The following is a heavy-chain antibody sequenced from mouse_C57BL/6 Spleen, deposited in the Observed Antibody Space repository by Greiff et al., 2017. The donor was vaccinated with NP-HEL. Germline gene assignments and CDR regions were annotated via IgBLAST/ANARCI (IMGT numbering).Heavy chain of an antibody. V-gene: IGHV5-17*01. D-gene: IGHD1-1*01. J-gene: IGHJ1*03. CDR1: GFTFSDYG. CDR2: ISSGSSTI. Sequence: VQLKESGGGLVKPGGSLKLSCAASGFTFSDYGMHWVRQAPEKGLEWVAYISSGSSTIYYADTVKGRFTISRDNAKNTLFLQMTSLRSEDTAMYYCAILDLYFDVWGTGTTVTVSS. CDR3: AILDLYFDV.